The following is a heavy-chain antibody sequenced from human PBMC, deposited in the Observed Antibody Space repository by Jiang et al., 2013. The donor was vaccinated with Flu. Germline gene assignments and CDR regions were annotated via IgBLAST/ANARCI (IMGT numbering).Heavy chain of an antibody. CDR2: IIPILGIE. J-gene: IGHJ4*02. D-gene: IGHD5-12*01. CDR3: AGISTGGYDSKFDS. V-gene: IGHV1-69*01. Sequence: SGAEVKVSCKPSGGTFSTSSVSWVRQAPGQGLEWMGGIIPILGIEFYAQQFQGRLAITADGSTNTAYMELNSLRSEDTAVYYCAGISTGGYDSKFDSWGQGTLVTVSS. CDR1: GGTFSTSS.